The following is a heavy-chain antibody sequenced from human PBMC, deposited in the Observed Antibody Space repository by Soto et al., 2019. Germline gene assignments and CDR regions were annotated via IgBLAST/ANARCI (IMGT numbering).Heavy chain of an antibody. CDR3: VRLNGRNVVAN. J-gene: IGHJ4*02. CDR1: GVSISSSSYY. V-gene: IGHV4-39*07. Sequence: QLRLQESGPGLVKPSETLSLTCAVSGVSISSSSYYWGWIRQPPGKGLEWIGNIYYSGSTCYNPSLKSRVTISVDTSKNQFSLKLSSVTAADTALYYCVRLNGRNVVANWGQGTLVTVSS. D-gene: IGHD5-12*01. CDR2: IYYSGST.